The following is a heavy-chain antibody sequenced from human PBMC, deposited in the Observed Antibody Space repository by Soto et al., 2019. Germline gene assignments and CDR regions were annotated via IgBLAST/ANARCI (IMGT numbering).Heavy chain of an antibody. Sequence: SETLSLTCTVSGGSLNSGAYPWTWIRQPPGKGLEWIGFIYHSGSTYYNPSLKSRVTISVDRSKNQFSLKLSSVTAADTAVYYCARTYGGNTFDYRGQGTLVPAPS. D-gene: IGHD4-17*01. CDR3: ARTYGGNTFDY. J-gene: IGHJ4*02. CDR1: GGSLNSGAYP. CDR2: IYHSGST. V-gene: IGHV4-30-2*02.